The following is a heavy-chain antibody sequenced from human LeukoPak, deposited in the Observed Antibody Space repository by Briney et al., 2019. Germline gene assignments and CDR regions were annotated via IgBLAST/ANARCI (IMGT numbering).Heavy chain of an antibody. CDR3: ARTGGVPAAEYYFDY. D-gene: IGHD2-2*01. V-gene: IGHV1-69*13. J-gene: IGHJ4*02. Sequence: SVKVSCKASGGTFSSYAISWVRQAPGQGLEWMGGIIPIFGTANYAQKFQGRVTITADESTSTAYMELSSLRSEDTAVYYCARTGGVPAAEYYFDYWGQGTLVTVSS. CDR2: IIPIFGTA. CDR1: GGTFSSYA.